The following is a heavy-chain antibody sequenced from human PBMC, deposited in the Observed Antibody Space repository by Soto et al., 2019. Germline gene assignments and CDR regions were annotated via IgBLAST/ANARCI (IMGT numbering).Heavy chain of an antibody. CDR2: IGGAAVST. Sequence: EVQLLESGGSLVQPGGSLRLSCEASGFIFSNYAMSWVRQGPGKGLEWVSVIGGAAVSTDCADSVKGRCTVSRDDSKNTVYLQLDSLRDDDTAVYYCAKDSTSYNGIYDPFDIWGQGTMVTVSS. V-gene: IGHV3-23*01. CDR1: GFIFSNYA. D-gene: IGHD1-1*01. CDR3: AKDSTSYNGIYDPFDI. J-gene: IGHJ3*02.